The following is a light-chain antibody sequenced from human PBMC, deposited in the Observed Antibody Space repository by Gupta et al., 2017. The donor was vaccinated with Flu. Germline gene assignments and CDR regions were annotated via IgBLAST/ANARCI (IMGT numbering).Light chain of an antibody. Sequence: PSSLSAPVEERVTITWRASQSISRCLAWYQQKPGQAPKFLIYFASRRDTGVPARFSGSGSGTDFTLTITSLQPEDSAIYYCQQNMSCPLTFGQGTTVDIK. CDR2: FAS. V-gene: IGKV1D-16*01. J-gene: IGKJ3*01. CDR1: QSISRC. CDR3: QQNMSCPLT.